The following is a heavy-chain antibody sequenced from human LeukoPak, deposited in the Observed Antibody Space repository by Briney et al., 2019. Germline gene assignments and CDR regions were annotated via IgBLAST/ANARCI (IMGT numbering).Heavy chain of an antibody. Sequence: GASVKVPCKISGYTLNDISVHWVRQPPGKGLEWMGGVDPDDDQRVYAQRFQGRVTMTEDTSTNTAYMELSRLRSEDTAVYFCAAVSGHYTLLDAWGQGALVTVST. CDR2: VDPDDDQR. CDR1: GYTLNDIS. CDR3: AAVSGHYTLLDA. D-gene: IGHD4-11*01. J-gene: IGHJ5*02. V-gene: IGHV1-24*01.